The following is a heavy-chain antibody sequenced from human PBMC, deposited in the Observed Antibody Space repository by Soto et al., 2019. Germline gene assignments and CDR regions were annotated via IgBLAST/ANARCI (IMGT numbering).Heavy chain of an antibody. CDR2: ISGSGGST. J-gene: IGHJ6*02. CDR3: AKDLAVFGVATILGGMDV. V-gene: IGHV3-23*01. D-gene: IGHD5-12*01. CDR1: GFTFSSYA. Sequence: GGSLRLSCAASGFTFSSYAMSWVRQAPGKGLEWVSAISGSGGSTYYADSVKGRFTISRDNSKNTLYLQMNSLRAEDTAVYYCAKDLAVFGVATILGGMDVWGQGTTVTVSS.